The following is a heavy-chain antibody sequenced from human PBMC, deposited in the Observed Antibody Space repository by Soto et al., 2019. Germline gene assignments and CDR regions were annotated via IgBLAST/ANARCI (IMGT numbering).Heavy chain of an antibody. D-gene: IGHD4-17*01. V-gene: IGHV1-18*01. CDR2: ISAYNGNT. Sequence: GASVKVSCKASGYTFTSYGISWVRQAPGQGLEWMGWISAYNGNTNYAQKLQGRVTMTTDTSTSTAYMELRSLRSDDTAVYYCARYGTTAPGNPYYYYYGMDVWGQGTTVTVSS. CDR1: GYTFTSYG. J-gene: IGHJ6*02. CDR3: ARYGTTAPGNPYYYYYGMDV.